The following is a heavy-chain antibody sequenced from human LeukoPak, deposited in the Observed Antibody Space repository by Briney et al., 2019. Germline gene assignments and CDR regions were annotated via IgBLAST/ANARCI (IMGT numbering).Heavy chain of an antibody. CDR1: GYSLSELY. CDR2: FDPEEGEP. J-gene: IGHJ4*02. Sequence: ASVKVSCKVSGYSLSELYIHWVRQAPGKGLEWMGGFDPEEGEPIYAQKFQGRATMTEDTSPDTAYMDLSRLTSEDTAVYCCATWLPSADIEGHYYYYMDVWGQGTLVTVSS. D-gene: IGHD5-12*01. V-gene: IGHV1-24*01. CDR3: ATWLPSADIEGHYYYYMDV.